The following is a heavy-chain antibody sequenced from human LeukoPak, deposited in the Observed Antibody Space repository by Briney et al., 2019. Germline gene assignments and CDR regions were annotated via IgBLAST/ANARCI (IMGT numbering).Heavy chain of an antibody. CDR2: ISYDGTNK. CDR3: AILGGSGTAIDY. CDR1: GFTFSRYS. D-gene: IGHD3-10*01. V-gene: IGHV3-30*14. J-gene: IGHJ4*02. Sequence: GGSLRLSCAASGFTFSRYSMHWVRQAPGKGLEWVAVISYDGTNKYYGDSVKGRFTMSRDNSKNTLYLQMSSLRAEDTAVYYCAILGGSGTAIDYWGQGTLVTVSS.